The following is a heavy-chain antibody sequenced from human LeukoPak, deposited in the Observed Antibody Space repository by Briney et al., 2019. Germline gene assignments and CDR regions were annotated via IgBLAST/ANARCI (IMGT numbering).Heavy chain of an antibody. CDR3: ARTPCSSTSCYTGYSDY. D-gene: IGHD2-2*02. CDR1: GGSISSSSYY. J-gene: IGHJ4*02. Sequence: SETLSLTCTVSGGSISSSSYYWGWIRQPSGKGLEWIGSIYYSGSTYYNPSLKSRVTISVDTSKNQFSLNLSSVTAADTAVYYCARTPCSSTSCYTGYSDYWGQGTLVTASS. V-gene: IGHV4-39*01. CDR2: IYYSGST.